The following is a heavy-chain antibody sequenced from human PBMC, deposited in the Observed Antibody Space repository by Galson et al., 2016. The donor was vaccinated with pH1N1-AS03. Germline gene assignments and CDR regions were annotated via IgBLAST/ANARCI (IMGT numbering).Heavy chain of an antibody. J-gene: IGHJ4*02. CDR1: GGSTSSYY. CDR3: ARGAYDILTGYYNSAPFDY. V-gene: IGHV4-59*01. D-gene: IGHD3-9*01. CDR2: VYYNGIT. Sequence: LSLTCAVSGGSTSSYYWSWIRQPPGKGLEWIGYVYYNGITNYNPSLKSRVTISIDTSKNQFSLKLSSVTAADTAVYYCARGAYDILTGYYNSAPFDYWGRGTLITVSS.